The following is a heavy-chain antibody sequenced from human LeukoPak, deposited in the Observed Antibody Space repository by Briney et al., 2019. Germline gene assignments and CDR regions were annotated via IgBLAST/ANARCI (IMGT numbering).Heavy chain of an antibody. CDR2: ISGSGGST. V-gene: IGHV3-23*01. D-gene: IGHD2-21*02. CDR3: AKVAYCGGDCYSGLFDY. CDR1: GFTFSSYA. Sequence: GGSLRLSCAASGFTFSSYAMSWVRPAPGKGLEWVSAISGSGGSTYYADSVKGRFTISRDNSKNTLYLQMNSLRAEDTAVYYCAKVAYCGGDCYSGLFDYWGQGTLVTVSS. J-gene: IGHJ4*02.